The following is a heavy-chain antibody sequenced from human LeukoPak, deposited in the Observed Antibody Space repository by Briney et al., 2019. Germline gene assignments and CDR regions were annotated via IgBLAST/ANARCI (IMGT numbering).Heavy chain of an antibody. CDR2: LNPNSGVT. CDR1: GYTFTGYF. J-gene: IGHJ4*02. CDR3: ARDRGSGYWADH. Sequence: ASVKVSCKASGYTFTGYFMHWMRQAPGQGLEWMGRLNPNSGVTNYAQKFQGRVTMTRDASISTAYMELSRLRSDDTAVYYCARDRGSGYWADHWGQGTLVTVSS. D-gene: IGHD3-22*01. V-gene: IGHV1-2*06.